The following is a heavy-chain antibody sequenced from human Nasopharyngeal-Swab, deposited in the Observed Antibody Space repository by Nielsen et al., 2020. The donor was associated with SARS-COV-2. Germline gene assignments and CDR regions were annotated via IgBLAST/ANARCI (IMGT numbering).Heavy chain of an antibody. D-gene: IGHD3-3*01. V-gene: IGHV4-59*01. CDR1: GCSISSYY. CDR3: ARGGNYDFWSGYYPNSYYYYGMDV. CDR2: IYYSGST. Sequence: SETLSLTCTVSGCSISSYYWSWIRQPPGKGLEWIGYIYYSGSTNYNPSLKSRVTISVDTSKNQFSLKLSSVTAADTAVYYCARGGNYDFWSGYYPNSYYYYGMDVWGQGTTVTVSS. J-gene: IGHJ6*02.